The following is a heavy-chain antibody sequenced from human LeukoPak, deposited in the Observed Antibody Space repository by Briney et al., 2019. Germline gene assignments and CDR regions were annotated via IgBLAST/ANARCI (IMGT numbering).Heavy chain of an antibody. CDR2: IKQDGSEK. CDR1: GFIFSSYW. J-gene: IGHJ4*02. CDR3: ARELATINGPYFES. V-gene: IGHV3-7*01. D-gene: IGHD5-24*01. Sequence: GGSLRLSCAASGFIFSSYWMSWVRQAPGKGLEWVANIKQDGSEKYYVDSVKGRFTISRDNAKNSLYLQMNSLRAEDTAVYYCARELATINGPYFESWGQGTLVTVSS.